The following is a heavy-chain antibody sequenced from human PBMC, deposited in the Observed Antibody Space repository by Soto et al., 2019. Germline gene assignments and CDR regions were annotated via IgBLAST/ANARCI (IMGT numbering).Heavy chain of an antibody. Sequence: PGGSLRLSCAASGFTFSSYAMSWVRQAPGKGLEWVSAISGSGGSTYYADSVKGRFTISRDNSKNTLYLQMNSLRAEDTAVYYCAKRSLGYCSGGSCEQSYYMDVWGKGTTVTVSS. J-gene: IGHJ6*03. CDR3: AKRSLGYCSGGSCEQSYYMDV. CDR1: GFTFSSYA. V-gene: IGHV3-23*01. CDR2: ISGSGGST. D-gene: IGHD2-15*01.